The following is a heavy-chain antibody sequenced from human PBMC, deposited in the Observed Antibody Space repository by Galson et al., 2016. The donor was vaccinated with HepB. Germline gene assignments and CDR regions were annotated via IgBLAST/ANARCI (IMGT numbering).Heavy chain of an antibody. V-gene: IGHV3-7*03. J-gene: IGHJ4*02. D-gene: IGHD6-13*01. CDR1: GFPFSGHW. Sequence: SLRLSCAASGFPFSGHWMSWIRQTPGKGLECMANIKDDGSEKYYADSVKGRFIISRDNARSSFHLQMNSLRPEDTAVYYCARDRPGIGAAGTLFDNWGQGTLVAVSS. CDR2: IKDDGSEK. CDR3: ARDRPGIGAAGTLFDN.